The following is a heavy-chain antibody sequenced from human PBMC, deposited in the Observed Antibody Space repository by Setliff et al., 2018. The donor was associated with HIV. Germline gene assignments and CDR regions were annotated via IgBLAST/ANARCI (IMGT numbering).Heavy chain of an antibody. CDR2: IWYDGSNK. Sequence: QAGGSLRLSCAASGFTFSSYGMHWVRQAPGKGLEWVAVIWYDGSNKYYADSVKGRFTISRDNSKNTLYLQMNSLRAEDTAVYYCAKPIAVAGQDAFDIWGQGTMVTVSS. CDR3: AKPIAVAGQDAFDI. J-gene: IGHJ3*02. V-gene: IGHV3-33*06. D-gene: IGHD6-19*01. CDR1: GFTFSSYG.